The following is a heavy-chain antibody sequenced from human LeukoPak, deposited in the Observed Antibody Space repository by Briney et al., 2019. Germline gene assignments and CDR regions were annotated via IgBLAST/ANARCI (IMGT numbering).Heavy chain of an antibody. D-gene: IGHD4-17*01. V-gene: IGHV4-59*01. CDR3: ATVGYGDYSAFDI. CDR1: GGSISSYY. Sequence: SETLSLTCTVSGGSISSYYWSWIRQPPGKGLEWIVYIYYSGSTNYNPSLKSRVTISVDTSKNQFSLKLSSVTAADTAVYYCATVGYGDYSAFDIWGQGTMVTVSS. J-gene: IGHJ3*02. CDR2: IYYSGST.